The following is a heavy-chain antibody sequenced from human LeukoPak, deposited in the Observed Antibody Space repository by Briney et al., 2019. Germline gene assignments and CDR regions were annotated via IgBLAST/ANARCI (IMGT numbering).Heavy chain of an antibody. CDR2: ISAYNGNT. V-gene: IGHV1-18*01. CDR3: ARGSPTYYYDSSGYSP. CDR1: GYTFTSYG. D-gene: IGHD3-22*01. Sequence: ASVKVSCKASGYTFTSYGISWVRQAPGQGLEWMGWISAYNGNTNYAQKLQGRVTMTTDTSTSTAYMELRSLRSDDTAVYYCARGSPTYYYDSSGYSPWGQGTPVTVSS. J-gene: IGHJ5*02.